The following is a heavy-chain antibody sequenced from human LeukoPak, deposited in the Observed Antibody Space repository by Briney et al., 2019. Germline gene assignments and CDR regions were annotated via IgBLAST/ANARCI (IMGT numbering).Heavy chain of an antibody. V-gene: IGHV3-64*01. CDR2: INSNGGST. CDR1: GFTFSSYG. D-gene: IGHD5-18*01. Sequence: GGSLRLSCAASGFTFSSYGMHWVRQAPGKGLEYVSAINSNGGSTYYANSVKGRFTISRDNSKNTLYLQMGSLRAEDMAVYYCAREGSYGDSDYWGQGTLVTVST. CDR3: AREGSYGDSDY. J-gene: IGHJ4*02.